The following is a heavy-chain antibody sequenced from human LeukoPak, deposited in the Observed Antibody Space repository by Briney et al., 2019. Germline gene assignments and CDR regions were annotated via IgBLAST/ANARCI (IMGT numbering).Heavy chain of an antibody. CDR1: GGSISSSSYY. CDR2: IYYSGST. Sequence: SETLSLTCTVSGGSISSSSYYWGWIRQPPGKGLEWIGSIYYSGSTYYNPSLKSRVTISVDTSKNQFSLRLSSVTAADTAVYYCAREKEEGVVVAATNYFHYYMDVWGKGTTVTVSS. V-gene: IGHV4-39*02. J-gene: IGHJ6*03. CDR3: AREKEEGVVVAATNYFHYYMDV. D-gene: IGHD2-15*01.